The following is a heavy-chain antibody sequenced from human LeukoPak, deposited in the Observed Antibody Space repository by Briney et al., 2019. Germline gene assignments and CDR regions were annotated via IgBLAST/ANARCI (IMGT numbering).Heavy chain of an antibody. V-gene: IGHV4-39*01. CDR2: IYSTGTT. CDR1: GGSIRNSSFY. Sequence: PSETLSLTSAVSGGSIRNSSFYWGWSRQPPGKGLEWIASIYSTGTTYYNPSIKSRITIFVDTSKNQFSLKLSSVTAADTAVYYCARYCSSTSCRRGGFDPWGQGTLVTVSS. CDR3: ARYCSSTSCRRGGFDP. J-gene: IGHJ5*02. D-gene: IGHD2-2*01.